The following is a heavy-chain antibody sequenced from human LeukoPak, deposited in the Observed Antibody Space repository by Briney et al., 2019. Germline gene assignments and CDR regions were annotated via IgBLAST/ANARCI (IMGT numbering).Heavy chain of an antibody. Sequence: ASVKVSCKASGYTFTSYGISWVRQAPGQGLEWMGWISAYNGNTNYAQKLQGRVTMTTDTSTSTAYMELRSLRSDDTAVYYCARGKSPVNDYVWGSYRSTDAFDIWGQGTMVTVSS. V-gene: IGHV1-18*01. D-gene: IGHD3-16*02. CDR1: GYTFTSYG. J-gene: IGHJ3*02. CDR3: ARGKSPVNDYVWGSYRSTDAFDI. CDR2: ISAYNGNT.